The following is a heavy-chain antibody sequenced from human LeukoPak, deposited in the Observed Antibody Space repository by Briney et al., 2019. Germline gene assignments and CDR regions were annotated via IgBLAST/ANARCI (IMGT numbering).Heavy chain of an antibody. CDR2: IRGKVYSYET. V-gene: IGHV3-73*01. D-gene: IGHD1-14*01. Sequence: PGGSLRLSCAASGFIFSGSAIHWVRQASGKGLEWVGRIRGKVYSYETTYAASVKGRFTISRIDSNNTAYLQMNSLSTDDTAVYYCTTMSTAEGFDYWGQGTLVTVSS. CDR3: TTMSTAEGFDY. CDR1: GFIFSGSA. J-gene: IGHJ4*02.